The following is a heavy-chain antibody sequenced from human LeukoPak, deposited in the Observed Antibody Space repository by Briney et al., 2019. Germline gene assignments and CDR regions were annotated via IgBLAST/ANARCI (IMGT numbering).Heavy chain of an antibody. CDR2: IYSGGST. CDR3: AKRLTGYYYIDS. Sequence: GGSLRLSCTASGFTFTDYAMTWVRQAPGKGPEWVSVIYSGGSTYYADSVKGRFTISRDNSKNTLYLQMNSLRAEDTAVYYCAKRLTGYYYIDSWGQGTLVTVSS. V-gene: IGHV3-23*03. D-gene: IGHD3-9*01. J-gene: IGHJ4*02. CDR1: GFTFTDYA.